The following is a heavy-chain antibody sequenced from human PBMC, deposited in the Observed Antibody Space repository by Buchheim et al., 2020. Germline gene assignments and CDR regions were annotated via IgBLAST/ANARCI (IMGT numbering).Heavy chain of an antibody. CDR1: GYTFTGYG. J-gene: IGHJ6*02. Sequence: QVHLVQSGGEVREPGASVRVSCKASGYTFTGYGISWVRQAPGQGLEWMGWISAYNGNTNYAQKVQGRVTMTTEPSTSTASMELRSLRFDDTAVYYCARLDCTSSSCYRVLGMDVWGQGTT. CDR3: ARLDCTSSSCYRVLGMDV. D-gene: IGHD2-2*02. CDR2: ISAYNGNT. V-gene: IGHV1-18*01.